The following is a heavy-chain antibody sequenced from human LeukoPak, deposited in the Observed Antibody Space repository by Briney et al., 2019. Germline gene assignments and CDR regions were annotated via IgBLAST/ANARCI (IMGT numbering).Heavy chain of an antibody. J-gene: IGHJ4*02. CDR1: GFTFSSYG. CDR2: ISYDGSNK. CDR3: AGGDYYFDY. Sequence: GGSLRLSCAASGFTFSSYGMHWVRQAPGKGLEWVAVISYDGSNKYYADSVKGRFTISRDNSKNTLYLQMNSLRAEDTAVYYCAGGDYYFDYWGQGTLVTASS. D-gene: IGHD4-17*01. V-gene: IGHV3-30*03.